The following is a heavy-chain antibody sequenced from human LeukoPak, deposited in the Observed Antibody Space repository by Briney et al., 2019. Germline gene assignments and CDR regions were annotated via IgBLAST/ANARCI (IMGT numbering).Heavy chain of an antibody. Sequence: ASVKVSCKASGYTFTSYGISWVRQAPGQGLEWMGWISAYNGNTNYAQKLQGRVTMTTDTSTSTAYMELRSLRSDDTAVYYCARENRLLGVVVPAALDYWGQGTLVTVSS. J-gene: IGHJ4*02. D-gene: IGHD2-2*01. CDR2: ISAYNGNT. CDR1: GYTFTSYG. CDR3: ARENRLLGVVVPAALDY. V-gene: IGHV1-18*01.